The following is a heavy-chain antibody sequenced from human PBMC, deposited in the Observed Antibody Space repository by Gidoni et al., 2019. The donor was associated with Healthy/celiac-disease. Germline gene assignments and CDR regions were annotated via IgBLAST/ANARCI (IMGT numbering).Heavy chain of an antibody. Sequence: LTCTVSGGSISSSSYYWGWIRQHPGKGLEWIGSIYYSGSTYYNPSLKSRATISVDTSQNQFSLKLCSVSAADTAVYYCARRVLYCSGGSCYSPNWFDPWGQGPLVTVSS. CDR1: GGSISSSSYY. CDR3: ARRVLYCSGGSCYSPNWFDP. V-gene: IGHV4-39*01. D-gene: IGHD2-15*01. CDR2: IYYSGST. J-gene: IGHJ5*02.